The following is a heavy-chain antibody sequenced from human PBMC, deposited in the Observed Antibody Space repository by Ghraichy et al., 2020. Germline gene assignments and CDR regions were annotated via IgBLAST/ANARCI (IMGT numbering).Heavy chain of an antibody. CDR2: ISNSASRT. V-gene: IGHV3-23*01. J-gene: IGHJ5*02. CDR3: VKDKGAIFGDT. Sequence: GESLNISCAASGFPFSTYAMSWVRQVPGKGLEWVSTISNSASRTFYADSVRGRFSISRDSSKNTVYLQMNSLRAEDTAIYYCVKDKGAIFGDTWGQGTLVTFYS. CDR1: GFPFSTYA. D-gene: IGHD3-3*01.